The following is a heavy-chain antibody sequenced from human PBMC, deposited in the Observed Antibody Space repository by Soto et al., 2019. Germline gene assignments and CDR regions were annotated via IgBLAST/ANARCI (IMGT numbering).Heavy chain of an antibody. D-gene: IGHD6-6*01. Sequence: PSETLSLTCTVSGGSISSYYWSWIRQPPGKGLEWIGYIYNSGSTNYNPSLKSRVTISVDTSKNQFSLKLTSVTAADTAVYYCAAPPRYWGQGTLVTVSS. J-gene: IGHJ4*02. CDR1: GGSISSYY. V-gene: IGHV4-59*01. CDR3: AAPPRY. CDR2: IYNSGST.